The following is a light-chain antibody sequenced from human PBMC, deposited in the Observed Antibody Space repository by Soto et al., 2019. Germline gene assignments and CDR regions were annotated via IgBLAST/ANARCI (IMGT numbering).Light chain of an antibody. CDR2: EVA. V-gene: IGLV2-14*03. J-gene: IGLJ2*01. Sequence: QSALAQPSSLSGSPGQSITISCTGTNSDVGAYPYVSWYQQHPGNAPKLLIYEVADRPSGVSDRFSGSKSGNTASLTISALQAEDEAVYYCSSYATSGTHVIFGGGTKVTVL. CDR1: NSDVGAYPY. CDR3: SSYATSGTHVI.